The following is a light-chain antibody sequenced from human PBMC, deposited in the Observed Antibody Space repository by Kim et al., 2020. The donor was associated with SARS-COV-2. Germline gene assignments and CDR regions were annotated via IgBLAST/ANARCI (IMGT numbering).Light chain of an antibody. J-gene: IGKJ1*01. CDR3: QQYLGP. V-gene: IGKV3-15*01. Sequence: TLSVPPGERATLFCRARQSVSSNVAWYQQIPGQAPRLLMYGASTRATDIPARFSGSGSGTEFTLTISSLQSEDFAVYYCQQYLGPFGQGTKVDIK. CDR1: QSVSSN. CDR2: GAS.